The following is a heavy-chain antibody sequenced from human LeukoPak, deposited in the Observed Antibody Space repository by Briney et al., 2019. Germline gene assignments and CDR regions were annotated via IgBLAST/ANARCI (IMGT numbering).Heavy chain of an antibody. CDR1: GGTFSSYA. D-gene: IGHD1-26*01. J-gene: IGHJ4*02. CDR3: GAAGATENAFDY. Sequence: GASVKVSCKASGGTFSSYAISWVRQALGQGLEWMGGIIPIFGTANYAQKFQGRVTITTDESTSTAYMELSSLRSEDTAVYYCGAAGATENAFDYWGQGTLVTVSS. V-gene: IGHV1-69*05. CDR2: IIPIFGTA.